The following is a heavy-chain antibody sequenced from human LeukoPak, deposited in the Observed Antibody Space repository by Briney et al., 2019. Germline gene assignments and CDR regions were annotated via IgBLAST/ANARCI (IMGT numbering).Heavy chain of an antibody. Sequence: PSETLSLTCTVSGGSISSSSYYWGWIRQPPGKGLEWIGSIYYSGSTYYNPSLKSRVTISVDTSKNQFSLKLSSVTAADTAVYYCASPQYYDILTGYPYYFDYWGQGTLVTVSS. J-gene: IGHJ4*02. V-gene: IGHV4-39*01. D-gene: IGHD3-9*01. CDR3: ASPQYYDILTGYPYYFDY. CDR1: GGSISSSSYY. CDR2: IYYSGST.